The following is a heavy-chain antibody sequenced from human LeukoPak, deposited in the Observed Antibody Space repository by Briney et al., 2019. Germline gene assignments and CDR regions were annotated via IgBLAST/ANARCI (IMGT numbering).Heavy chain of an antibody. CDR2: IYYSGST. CDR1: GGSISSYY. CDR3: ARAKGSEFDY. D-gene: IGHD1-26*01. J-gene: IGHJ4*02. Sequence: SETLPLTCTVSGGSISSYYWSWIRQPPGKGLEWIGYIYYSGSTNYNPSLKSRVTISVDTSKNQFSLKLSSVTAADTAVYYCARAKGSEFDYWGQGTLVTVSS. V-gene: IGHV4-59*01.